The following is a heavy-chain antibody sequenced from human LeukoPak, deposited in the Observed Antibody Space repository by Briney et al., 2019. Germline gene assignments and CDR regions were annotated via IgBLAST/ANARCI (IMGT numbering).Heavy chain of an antibody. CDR2: IYYSGST. D-gene: IGHD2-15*01. J-gene: IGHJ4*02. V-gene: IGHV4-59*01. CDR1: GGSISSYY. CDR3: ARGTSSRGKFDY. Sequence: TSETLSLTCTVSGGSISSYYWSWIRQPPGKGLGWIGYIYYSGSTNYNPSLKSRVTISVDTSKNQFSLKLSSVTAADTAVYYCARGTSSRGKFDYWGQGTLVTVFS.